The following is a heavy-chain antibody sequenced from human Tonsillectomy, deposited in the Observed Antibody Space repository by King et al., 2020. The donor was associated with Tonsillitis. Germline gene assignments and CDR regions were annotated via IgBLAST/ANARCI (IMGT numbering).Heavy chain of an antibody. J-gene: IGHJ4*02. CDR1: GFTLSSYA. D-gene: IGHD6-13*01. CDR3: ATGIATADPLES. Sequence: VQLVGSGGGVVQPGRSLRLSCAASGFTLSSYAMHWVRQAPGKGLEWVAVISFDGSNKYYADSVKGRFTISRDNSKNTLYLQMNSLRAEDTAVYSCATGIATADPLESWGQGTLVTVSS. CDR2: ISFDGSNK. V-gene: IGHV3-30*03.